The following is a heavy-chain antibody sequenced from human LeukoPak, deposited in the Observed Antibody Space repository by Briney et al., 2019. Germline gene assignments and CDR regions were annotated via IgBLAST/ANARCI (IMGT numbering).Heavy chain of an antibody. Sequence: PGGSLTLSCAASGSTFGRSWMSWVRQAQGKGREWGALMGVAGGKQYYEETVKGRCNISRDNTKILLYRQMNTLRAEDSAAYYCVIGRGARWGRGTLVTVSS. CDR2: MGVAGGKQ. V-gene: IGHV3-7*01. J-gene: IGHJ4*02. CDR3: VIGRGAR. CDR1: GSTFGRSW.